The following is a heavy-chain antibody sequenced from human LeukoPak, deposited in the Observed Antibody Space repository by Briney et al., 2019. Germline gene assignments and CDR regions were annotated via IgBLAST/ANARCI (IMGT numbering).Heavy chain of an antibody. CDR1: GGSISSSSYY. CDR2: IYYSGST. Sequence: SETLSLTCTVSGGSISSSSYYWGWIRQPPGKGLEWIGSIYYSGSTYYNPSLKSRVTISVDTSKNQFSLKLSSVTAADTAVYYCARRGSYCSGGSCYLFFDYWGQGTLVTVSS. J-gene: IGHJ4*02. D-gene: IGHD2-15*01. V-gene: IGHV4-39*01. CDR3: ARRGSYCSGGSCYLFFDY.